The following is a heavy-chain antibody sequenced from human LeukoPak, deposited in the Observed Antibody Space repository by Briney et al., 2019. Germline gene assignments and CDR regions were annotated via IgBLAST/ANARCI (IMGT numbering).Heavy chain of an antibody. CDR1: GGSISSGDYY. CDR3: ARDQILGGSYSFDY. J-gene: IGHJ4*02. V-gene: IGHV4-30-4*08. CDR2: IYYSGST. Sequence: PSETLSLTCTVSGGSISSGDYYWSWIRQPPGKGLEWIGYIYYSGSTYYNPSLKSRVTISVDTSKNQFSLKLSSVTAADTAVYYCARDQILGGSYSFDYWGQGTLVTVSS. D-gene: IGHD1-26*01.